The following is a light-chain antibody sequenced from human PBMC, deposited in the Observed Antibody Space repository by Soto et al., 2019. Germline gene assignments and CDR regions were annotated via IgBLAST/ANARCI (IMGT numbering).Light chain of an antibody. CDR2: GAS. CDR1: QSVSSK. Sequence: ETVLTQSPATLSVSPGERATLSCRASQSVSSKLAWYQQKPGQAPRLLIYGASTRATGIPARFSGSGSGTEFTLTISSLQSEDFAIYYCQQYNNWPCTFGQGTKLEIK. CDR3: QQYNNWPCT. V-gene: IGKV3-15*01. J-gene: IGKJ2*02.